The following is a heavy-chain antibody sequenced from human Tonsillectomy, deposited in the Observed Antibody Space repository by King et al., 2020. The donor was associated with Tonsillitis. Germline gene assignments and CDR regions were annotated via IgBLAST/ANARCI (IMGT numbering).Heavy chain of an antibody. V-gene: IGHV4-39*02. J-gene: IGHJ4*02. CDR1: GGSISSRTYY. Sequence: QLQESGPGLVKPSETLSLTCTVSGGSISSRTYYWGWIRPPPGKGLGWSGSIYYSGSTYYNPSLKGRVTISVDTSKNPFSLKLSAVTAADTAVYYCAGGVAVVTAIWGQGTLVTVSS. CDR3: AGGVAVVTAI. D-gene: IGHD2-21*02. CDR2: IYYSGST.